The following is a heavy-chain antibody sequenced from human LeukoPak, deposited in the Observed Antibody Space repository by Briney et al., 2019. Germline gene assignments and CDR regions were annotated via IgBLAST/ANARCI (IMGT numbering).Heavy chain of an antibody. CDR2: ITADGGGT. Sequence: GGSLRLSCAASGFSFGSSVMSWVRQAPGKGLEWVSAITADGGGTNHADPVKGRFTISRDNSKSTLYLQMNSLRAEDTAVYYCVKEDHYGDYVQIDHWGQGTLVTVSS. J-gene: IGHJ4*02. CDR3: VKEDHYGDYVQIDH. D-gene: IGHD4-17*01. V-gene: IGHV3-23*01. CDR1: GFSFGSSV.